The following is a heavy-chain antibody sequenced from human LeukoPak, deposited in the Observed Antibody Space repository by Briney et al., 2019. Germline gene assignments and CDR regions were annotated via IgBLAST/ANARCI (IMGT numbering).Heavy chain of an antibody. Sequence: GRSLRLSCAASGFTFSSYAMHWVRQAPDKGLEWVAVIWFDGSNKYYADSVKGRFTISRDNSKNTLFLQMNSLRAEDTAVYYCASPYYYDSSGLDALDIWGQGTMVTVSS. CDR2: IWFDGSNK. V-gene: IGHV3-33*01. J-gene: IGHJ3*02. CDR1: GFTFSSYA. D-gene: IGHD3-22*01. CDR3: ASPYYYDSSGLDALDI.